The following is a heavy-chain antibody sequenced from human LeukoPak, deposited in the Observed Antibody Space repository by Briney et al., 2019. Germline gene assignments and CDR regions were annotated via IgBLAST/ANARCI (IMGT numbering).Heavy chain of an antibody. J-gene: IGHJ3*02. V-gene: IGHV3-30-3*01. CDR2: IASDGSHT. Sequence: PGRSLRLSCAASGFTFSTYFMHWVRQAPGKGLEWVADIASDGSHTFYVESVKGRFTISRDNSKNTLHLQMNSLRAEDTAVYFCARERQDTILHSGAFDIWGQGTMVTVSS. D-gene: IGHD2-21*01. CDR1: GFTFSTYF. CDR3: ARERQDTILHSGAFDI.